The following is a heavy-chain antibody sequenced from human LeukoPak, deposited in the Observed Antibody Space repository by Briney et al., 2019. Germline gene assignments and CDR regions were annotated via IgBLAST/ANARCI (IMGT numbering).Heavy chain of an antibody. CDR2: IKQDGSEK. Sequence: PGGSLRLSCEASGFTFTSFWMSWVRQVPGKGLEWVANIKQDGSEKYYVDPVKGRFTISRDNAKNSLYLQMNSLRAEDTAVYYCARDTSGGWYGLIDYWGQGTPVTVSS. V-gene: IGHV3-7*01. CDR3: ARDTSGGWYGLIDY. J-gene: IGHJ4*02. D-gene: IGHD6-19*01. CDR1: GFTFTSFW.